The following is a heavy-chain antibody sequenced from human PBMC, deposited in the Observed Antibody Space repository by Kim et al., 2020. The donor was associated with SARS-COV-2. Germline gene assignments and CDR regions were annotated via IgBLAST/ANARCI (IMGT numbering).Heavy chain of an antibody. V-gene: IGHV1-3*01. D-gene: IGHD2-8*02. Sequence: ASVKVSCKASGYTFNHSGMHWVRQAPGQRLEWMGWINAGSGDTTYSQNFQGRVNITRDTSASTAYMQLSSLRSEDTALYYCARLVEPMNYYYGVDLWGQGNTGTVSS. J-gene: IGHJ6*02. CDR3: ARLVEPMNYYYGVDL. CDR2: INAGSGDT. CDR1: GYTFNHSG.